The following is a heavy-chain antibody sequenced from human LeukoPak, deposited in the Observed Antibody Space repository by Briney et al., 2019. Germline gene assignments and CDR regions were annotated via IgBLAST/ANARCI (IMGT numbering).Heavy chain of an antibody. J-gene: IGHJ3*02. Sequence: ASVKVSCKASGGTFNSYASSWVRQAPGQGLEWMGWINPNSGGTNYAQKFQGRVTMTRDTSISTAYMELSRLRSDDTAVYYCARDSRPRITMVRGVIPHAFDIWGQGTMVTVSS. CDR2: INPNSGGT. CDR1: GGTFNSYA. D-gene: IGHD3-10*01. V-gene: IGHV1-2*02. CDR3: ARDSRPRITMVRGVIPHAFDI.